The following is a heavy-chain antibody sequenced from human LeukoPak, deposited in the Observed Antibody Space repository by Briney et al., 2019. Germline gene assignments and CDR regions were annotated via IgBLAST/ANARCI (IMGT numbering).Heavy chain of an antibody. D-gene: IGHD1-1*01. J-gene: IGHJ3*02. CDR3: ARDPTTGTTSEAFDI. V-gene: IGHV3-30-3*01. CDR1: GFTFSSYA. Sequence: GGSLRLSCAASGFTFSSYAMHWVRQAPGKGLEWVAVISYDGSNKYYADSVKGRFTISRDNSKNTLYLQMNSLRAEDTAVYYCARDPTTGTTSEAFDIWGQGTMVTVSS. CDR2: ISYDGSNK.